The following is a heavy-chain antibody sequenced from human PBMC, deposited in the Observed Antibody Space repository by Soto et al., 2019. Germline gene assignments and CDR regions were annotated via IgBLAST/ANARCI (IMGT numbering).Heavy chain of an antibody. CDR1: GGSISSYY. V-gene: IGHV4-59*01. CDR3: ARFNWYFDL. J-gene: IGHJ2*01. CDR2: IYYRGST. Sequence: QVQLQESGPGLVKPSETLSLTCTVSGGSISSYYWSWIRQPPGKGLEWIGYIYYRGSTNYNPSLKSLVTLSVDPSKTQFSLKLSSVTAADTAMYYCARFNWYFDLWGRGTLVTVSS.